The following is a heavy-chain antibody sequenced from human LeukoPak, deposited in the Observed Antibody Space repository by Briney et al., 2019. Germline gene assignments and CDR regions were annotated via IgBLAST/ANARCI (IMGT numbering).Heavy chain of an antibody. CDR1: GFTVSNKY. J-gene: IGHJ4*02. V-gene: IGHV3-23*01. CDR3: AKDRRLPWDYFDS. D-gene: IGHD5-12*01. CDR2: IDGSGGRP. Sequence: GGSLRLSCVASGFTVSNKYMSWVRQAPGKGLEWVSAIDGSGGRPYYADSVKGRFTISRDNSKNTLYLQMHSLRAEDTAIYYCAKDRRLPWDYFDSWGQGTQVTVSS.